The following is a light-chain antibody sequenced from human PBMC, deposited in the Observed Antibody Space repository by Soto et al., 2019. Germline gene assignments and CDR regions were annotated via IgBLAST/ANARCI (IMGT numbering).Light chain of an antibody. CDR2: EVS. CDR3: SSHTTSNTRV. J-gene: IGLJ1*01. V-gene: IGLV2-14*03. CDR1: SSDVGAYDF. Sequence: QSALTQPASVSGSPGQSIAISCTGTSSDVGAYDFVSWYQQHPDKAPKLLIYEVSNRPSGVSDRFSGSKSVNTATLTISGIQAEDEADYYCSSHTTSNTRVFGTGTKLTVL.